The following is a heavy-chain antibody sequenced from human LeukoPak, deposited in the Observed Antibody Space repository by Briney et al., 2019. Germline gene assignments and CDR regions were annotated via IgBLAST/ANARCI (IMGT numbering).Heavy chain of an antibody. D-gene: IGHD3-10*01. CDR1: GYTFTGYY. V-gene: IGHV1-2*04. Sequence: ASVKVSCKASGYTFTGYYMHWVRQAPGQGLEWMGWINPNSGGTNYAQKFQGWVTMTRDTSISTAYMELSRLRSDDTAVYYCARGRSTMVRGWDLGGYWGQGTLVTVSS. CDR2: INPNSGGT. CDR3: ARGRSTMVRGWDLGGY. J-gene: IGHJ4*02.